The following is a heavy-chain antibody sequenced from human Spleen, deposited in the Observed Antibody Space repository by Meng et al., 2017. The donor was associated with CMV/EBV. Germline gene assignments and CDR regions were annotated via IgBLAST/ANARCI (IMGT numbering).Heavy chain of an antibody. Sequence: GGSLRLSCAASGFTFSSYEMNWVRQAPGKGLEWVALISYDGSNKYYADFVKGRFTISRDNSKNTLYLQMNSLRADDTAVYYCARAGVGAASAFDYWGQGTLVTVSS. V-gene: IGHV3-30*04. CDR1: GFTFSSYE. D-gene: IGHD1-26*01. J-gene: IGHJ4*02. CDR2: ISYDGSNK. CDR3: ARAGVGAASAFDY.